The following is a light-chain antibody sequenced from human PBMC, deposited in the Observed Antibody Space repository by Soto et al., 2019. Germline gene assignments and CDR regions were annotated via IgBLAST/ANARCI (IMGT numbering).Light chain of an antibody. CDR1: QGISND. CDR2: AAS. J-gene: IGKJ1*01. V-gene: IGKV1-27*01. Sequence: DIPMTQSPSSLSASVGDRVTITCRASQGISNDLAWYQQKPGKVPKLLIYAASTLQSGVPSRFSGSGSGTDFTLTISSLQPEDVAAYYCQNYNSAFWTFGQGTKVEIK. CDR3: QNYNSAFWT.